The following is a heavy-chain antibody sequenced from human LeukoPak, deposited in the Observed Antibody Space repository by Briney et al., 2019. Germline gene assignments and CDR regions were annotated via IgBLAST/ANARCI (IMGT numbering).Heavy chain of an antibody. J-gene: IGHJ4*02. CDR1: GFTFSSYW. D-gene: IGHD1-1*01. Sequence: GGSLRLSCAASGFTFSSYWMHWVRQAPGKGLVWVSRVNSDGSSTRYADSVKGRFTISRDNAKNTLYLQMNSLRAEDTAVYYCARRPANGGFIDYWGQGTLVTLST. V-gene: IGHV3-74*01. CDR3: ARRPANGGFIDY. CDR2: VNSDGSST.